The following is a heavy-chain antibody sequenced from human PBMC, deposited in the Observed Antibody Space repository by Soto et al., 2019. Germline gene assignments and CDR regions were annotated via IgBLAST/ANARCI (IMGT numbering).Heavy chain of an antibody. D-gene: IGHD6-19*01. CDR2: ISGSSRYT. Sequence: PWGSLRLSCAASGFNFSDHYMNWTRQAPGKGLEWVSYISGSSRYTNFADSVKGRFTISRDNAKNSLYLQMNSLRAEDTAVYYCARHTSGWHYYDYWGQGTPVTVSS. J-gene: IGHJ4*02. V-gene: IGHV3-11*06. CDR1: GFNFSDHY. CDR3: ARHTSGWHYYDY.